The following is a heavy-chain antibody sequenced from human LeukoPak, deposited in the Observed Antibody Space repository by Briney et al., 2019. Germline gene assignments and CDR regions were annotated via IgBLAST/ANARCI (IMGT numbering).Heavy chain of an antibody. D-gene: IGHD6-13*01. CDR2: ISSDGSTT. J-gene: IGHJ3*01. V-gene: IGHV3-74*01. Sequence: GGSLRLSCVASGFTFSSYWMHWLRQAPGKGLVWVSRISSDGSTTTYADSVKGRFTISRDNSKNTLYLQLNSLRAEDTAVYYCARIGRIARAFDVWGQGTMVTVSS. CDR3: ARIGRIARAFDV. CDR1: GFTFSSYW.